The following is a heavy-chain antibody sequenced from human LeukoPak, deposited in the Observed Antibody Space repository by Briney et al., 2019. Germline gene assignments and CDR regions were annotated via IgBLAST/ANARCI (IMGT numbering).Heavy chain of an antibody. CDR1: GYTFTSYG. V-gene: IGHV1-18*01. Sequence: ASVKVSCKASGYTFTSYGISWVRQAPGQGLEWMGWISAYNGNTNYAQKLQGRVTMTTDTSTSTAYMELRSLRSDDTAVYYCARDSGIVATISSSSTDYWGQGTLVTVSS. J-gene: IGHJ4*02. CDR3: ARDSGIVATISSSSTDY. D-gene: IGHD5-12*01. CDR2: ISAYNGNT.